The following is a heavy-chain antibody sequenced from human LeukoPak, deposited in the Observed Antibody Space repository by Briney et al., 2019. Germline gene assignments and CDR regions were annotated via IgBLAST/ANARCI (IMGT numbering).Heavy chain of an antibody. D-gene: IGHD3-22*01. CDR2: ISYDGSNK. CDR3: ARQELGRITMIVVGYYFDY. V-gene: IGHV3-30*03. Sequence: GGSLRLSCAASGFTFSSYGMHWVRQAPGKGLEWVAVISYDGSNKYYADSVKGRFTISRDNAKNSLYLQMNSLRAEDTAVYYCARQELGRITMIVVGYYFDYWGQGTLVTVSS. J-gene: IGHJ4*02. CDR1: GFTFSSYG.